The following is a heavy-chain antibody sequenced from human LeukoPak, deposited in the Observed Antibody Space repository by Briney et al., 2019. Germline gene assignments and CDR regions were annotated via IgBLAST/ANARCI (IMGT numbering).Heavy chain of an antibody. Sequence: GGSLRLSCAASGFTFSSYSMNWVRQAPGKGLEWVSSISSSSSYIYYADSVKGRFTISRDNSKNTLYLQMNSLRAEDTAVYYCARAKGDGYTIQDYFDYWGQGTLVTVSS. D-gene: IGHD5-24*01. CDR3: ARAKGDGYTIQDYFDY. J-gene: IGHJ4*02. CDR1: GFTFSSYS. V-gene: IGHV3-21*01. CDR2: ISSSSSYI.